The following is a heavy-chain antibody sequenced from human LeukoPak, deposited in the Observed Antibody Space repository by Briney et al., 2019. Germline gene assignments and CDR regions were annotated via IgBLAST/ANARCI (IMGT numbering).Heavy chain of an antibody. J-gene: IGHJ4*02. V-gene: IGHV3-30*03. D-gene: IGHD3-9*01. CDR1: GFTFSSYG. Sequence: GGSLRLSCAASGFTFSSYGMHWVRQAPGKGLEWVAVISYDGSNKYYADSVKGRFTISRDNSKNTLYLQMNSLRAEDTAVYYCARDSFEGDYFDYWGQGTLVTASS. CDR2: ISYDGSNK. CDR3: ARDSFEGDYFDY.